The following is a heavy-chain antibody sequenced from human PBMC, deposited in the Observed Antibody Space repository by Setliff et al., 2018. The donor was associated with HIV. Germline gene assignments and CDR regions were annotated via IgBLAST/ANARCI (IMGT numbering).Heavy chain of an antibody. CDR1: GVSTSSTSHY. CDR2: IFYTGST. V-gene: IGHV4-39*07. D-gene: IGHD5-18*01. Sequence: SETLSLTCTVSGVSTSSTSHYWGWIRQPPGKGLEWIGYIFYTGSTYYSPSLKSRVTISPGTSKNQFSLKLTSVTAADTAVYYCARLSDTAMASFDSWGQGILVTVSS. CDR3: ARLSDTAMASFDS. J-gene: IGHJ4*02.